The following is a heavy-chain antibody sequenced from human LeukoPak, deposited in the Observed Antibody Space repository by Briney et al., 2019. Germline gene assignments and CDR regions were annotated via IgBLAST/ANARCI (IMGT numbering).Heavy chain of an antibody. D-gene: IGHD1-26*01. CDR3: AREGTRGEQLRDAAFDY. Sequence: GASVKVSCKASGYAFTNNGITWVRQAPGQGLEWMGWISAYNGNTVYARKFQGGVTMTTDTSTSTAYMELRSQRSDDTAVYYCAREGTRGEQLRDAAFDYWGRGTLVSVPS. J-gene: IGHJ4*02. V-gene: IGHV1-18*01. CDR1: GYAFTNNG. CDR2: ISAYNGNT.